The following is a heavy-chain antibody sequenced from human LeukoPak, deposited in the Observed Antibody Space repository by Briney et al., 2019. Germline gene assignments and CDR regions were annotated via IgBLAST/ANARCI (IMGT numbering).Heavy chain of an antibody. CDR1: GFTFSSYA. D-gene: IGHD3-22*01. Sequence: PGGSLRLSCAASGFTFSSYAMSWVRQAPGKGLEWVSAISGSGSSTYYADSVKGRFTISRDNSENTLYLQMNSLRAEDTAVYYCAKDPTMIVVVIPDYWGQGTLVTVSS. J-gene: IGHJ4*02. CDR3: AKDPTMIVVVIPDY. V-gene: IGHV3-23*01. CDR2: ISGSGSST.